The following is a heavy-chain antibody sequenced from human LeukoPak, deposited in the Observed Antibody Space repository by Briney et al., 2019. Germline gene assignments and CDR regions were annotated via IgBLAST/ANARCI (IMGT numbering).Heavy chain of an antibody. CDR3: ARVVYGSGTHYDY. Sequence: GGSLRLSCAASGFTFSSYAMSWVRQAPGKGLEWVSALSGSGGSTYYADSVKGRFTISRDNSKNTLYLQMNSLRDEDTALYYCARVVYGSGTHYDYWGQGTLVTVSS. CDR1: GFTFSSYA. D-gene: IGHD3-10*01. V-gene: IGHV3-23*01. CDR2: LSGSGGST. J-gene: IGHJ4*02.